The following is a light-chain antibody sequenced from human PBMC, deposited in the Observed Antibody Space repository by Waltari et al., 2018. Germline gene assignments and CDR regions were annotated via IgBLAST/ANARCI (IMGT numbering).Light chain of an antibody. Sequence: QSALAQPASVSGSPGQSITIFCTGTSSDIGGHHYVSWYQQHPGKAPKLMIYGVTDRPSGVSNRFSASKSGNTASLTISGLQAEDEAHYYSCSYTSSRSLVFGTGTKVTVL. J-gene: IGLJ1*01. V-gene: IGLV2-14*01. CDR3: CSYTSSRSLV. CDR1: SSDIGGHHY. CDR2: GVT.